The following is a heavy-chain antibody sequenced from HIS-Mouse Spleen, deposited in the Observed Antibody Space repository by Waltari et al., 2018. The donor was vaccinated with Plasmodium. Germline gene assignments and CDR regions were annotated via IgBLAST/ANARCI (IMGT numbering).Heavy chain of an antibody. Sequence: SSYAMHWVRQAPGKGLGWVAVISYDGSNKYYADSVKGRFTISRDNSKNTLYLQMNSLRAEDTAVYYCAREDGGGIVATITRVADWFDPWGQGTLVTVSS. V-gene: IGHV3-30-3*01. CDR3: AREDGGGIVATITRVADWFDP. J-gene: IGHJ5*02. D-gene: IGHD5-12*01. CDR2: ISYDGSNK. CDR1: SSYA.